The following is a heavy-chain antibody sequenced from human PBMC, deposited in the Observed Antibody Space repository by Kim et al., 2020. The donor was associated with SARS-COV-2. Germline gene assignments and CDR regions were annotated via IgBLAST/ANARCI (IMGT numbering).Heavy chain of an antibody. CDR3: AKDRGFDSSSWGVRYYFDY. CDR2: ISGSGGST. D-gene: IGHD6-13*01. Sequence: GGSLRLSCAASGFTFSSYAMSWVRQAPGKGLEWVSAISGSGGSTYYADSVKGRFTISRDNSKNTLYLQMNSLRAEDTAVYYCAKDRGFDSSSWGVRYYFDYWGQGTLVTVSS. J-gene: IGHJ4*02. CDR1: GFTFSSYA. V-gene: IGHV3-23*01.